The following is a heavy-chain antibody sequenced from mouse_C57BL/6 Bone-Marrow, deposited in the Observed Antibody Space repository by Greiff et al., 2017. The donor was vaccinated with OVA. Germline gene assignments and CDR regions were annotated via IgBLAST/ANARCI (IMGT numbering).Heavy chain of an antibody. CDR1: GFTFSSYG. CDR3: ARGLIRTWFAY. J-gene: IGHJ3*01. CDR2: ISSGGSYT. V-gene: IGHV5-6*01. D-gene: IGHD1-1*01. Sequence: EVQLVESGGDLVKPGGSLKLSCAASGFTFSSYGMSWVRQTPDKRLEWVATISSGGSYTYYPDSVKGRFTISRDNAKNTLYLQMSSLKSEDTAMYYCARGLIRTWFAYWGQGTLVTVSA.